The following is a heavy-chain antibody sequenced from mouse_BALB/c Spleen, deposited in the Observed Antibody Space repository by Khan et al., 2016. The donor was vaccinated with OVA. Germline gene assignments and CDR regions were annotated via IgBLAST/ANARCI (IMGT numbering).Heavy chain of an antibody. Sequence: QIQLVQSGPDLKKPGETVKISCKASEYTFTNYGINWVKQAPGKGLKWMGWIYTYTGEPTYADDFKGRFAFSLETSASTANLQINNRKNEDTAIYFCARGERRAMDYWGQVTSVTVSS. D-gene: IGHD2-13*01. V-gene: IGHV9-3-1*01. CDR3: ARGERRAMDY. CDR2: IYTYTGEP. J-gene: IGHJ4*01. CDR1: EYTFTNYG.